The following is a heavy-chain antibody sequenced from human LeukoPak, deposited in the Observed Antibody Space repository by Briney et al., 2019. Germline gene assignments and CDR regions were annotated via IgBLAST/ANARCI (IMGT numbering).Heavy chain of an antibody. V-gene: IGHV3-23*01. D-gene: IGHD1-26*01. CDR1: GFSVSSRA. CDR3: ARHDGSSFIYYVDH. J-gene: IGHJ4*01. CDR2: ISNSGYNT. Sequence: GSLRLSCAASGFSVSSRAMSWVRQAPGKGLEWVSTISNSGYNTWYADSVKGRFTTSRDNSQNTLYLQMSSLRAEDTALYFCARHDGSSFIYYVDHWGHGALVTVSS.